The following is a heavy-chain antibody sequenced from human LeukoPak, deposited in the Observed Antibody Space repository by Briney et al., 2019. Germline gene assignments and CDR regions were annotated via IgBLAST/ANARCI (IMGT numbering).Heavy chain of an antibody. Sequence: GGSLRLPCAASGYSFSNYVMHWVRQAPGKGLEYVSAIMPNGETRGYANSMKGRFTISRDNSKNTLYLQMGSLRAGDMAIYYCARDRDGGFAFDIWGQGTLVTVSS. CDR1: GYSFSNYV. V-gene: IGHV3-64*01. J-gene: IGHJ3*02. CDR2: IMPNGETR. D-gene: IGHD2-15*01. CDR3: ARDRDGGFAFDI.